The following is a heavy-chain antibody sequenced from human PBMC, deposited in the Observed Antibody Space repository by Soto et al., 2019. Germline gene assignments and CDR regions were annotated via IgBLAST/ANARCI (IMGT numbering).Heavy chain of an antibody. CDR3: ARDRYYGSGSRSNYYYGMDV. V-gene: IGHV1-2*04. J-gene: IGHJ6*02. CDR2: INPNSGGT. D-gene: IGHD3-10*01. Sequence: ASVKLSCKASGYTFTGYYMHWVRQAPGQGLEWMGWINPNSGGTNYAQKFQGWVTMTRDTSISTAYMELSRLRSDDTAVYYCARDRYYGSGSRSNYYYGMDVWGQGTTVTVSS. CDR1: GYTFTGYY.